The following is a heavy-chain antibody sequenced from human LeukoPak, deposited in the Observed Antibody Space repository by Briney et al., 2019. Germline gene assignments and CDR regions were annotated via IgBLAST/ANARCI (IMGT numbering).Heavy chain of an antibody. CDR2: IYYSGST. V-gene: IGHV4-39*01. D-gene: IGHD4-17*01. CDR3: ARLYGDYSVYY. Sequence: SETLSLTCTVSGGSISSSSYYWGWIRQPPGKGLEWIGGIYYSGSTYYNPSLKSRVTISVDTSKNQFSLKLSSVTAADTAVYYCARLYGDYSVYYWGQGTLVTVSS. J-gene: IGHJ4*02. CDR1: GGSISSSSYY.